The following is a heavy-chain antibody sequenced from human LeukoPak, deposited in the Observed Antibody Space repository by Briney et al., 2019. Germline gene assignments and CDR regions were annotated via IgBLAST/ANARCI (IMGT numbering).Heavy chain of an antibody. CDR3: ARFDARGVRYGMDV. J-gene: IGHJ6*01. D-gene: IGHD3-10*02. CDR2: ISSSSCYI. CDR1: GFTFRSYS. Sequence: GSLRLSCAASGFTFRSYSMNWVRQAPGKGLEWGSPISSSSCYIYYADPVKGRFTISRDNPKNSVYLQMNSLRAEDTAVYYCARFDARGVRYGMDVWGQGTTVTVSS. V-gene: IGHV3-21*01.